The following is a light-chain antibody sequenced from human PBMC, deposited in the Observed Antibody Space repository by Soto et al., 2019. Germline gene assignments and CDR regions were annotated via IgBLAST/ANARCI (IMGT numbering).Light chain of an antibody. V-gene: IGLV1-40*01. CDR3: QSYDSSLSGSYV. CDR2: GNS. CDR1: SSNIGAGYD. J-gene: IGLJ1*01. Sequence: QSVLTQPPSVSGAPGQRVTISCTGSSSNIGAGYDVHWYQQLPGTAPKLLIYGNSNRPSGVPDRFSGSKSGTSASLAITGLXXXXXXXYYCQSYDSSLSGSYVFGTGTKLTVL.